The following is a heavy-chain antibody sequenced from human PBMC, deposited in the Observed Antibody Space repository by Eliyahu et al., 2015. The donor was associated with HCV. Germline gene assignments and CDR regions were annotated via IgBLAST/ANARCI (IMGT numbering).Heavy chain of an antibody. CDR2: ISHSGNT. J-gene: IGHJ4*02. D-gene: IGHD5-12*01. CDR3: ARAKDSGYGLCDY. CDR1: GGSISSGGYY. V-gene: IGHV4-31*03. Sequence: QVQLQESGPGLVKPSQTLSLTCTVSGGSISSGGYYWSWIRQHPGKGLEWIGYISHSGNTFYNPSLKSRVTISVDASKNQFSLKLSSVTAADTAVYFCARAKDSGYGLCDYWGQGTLVTVSS.